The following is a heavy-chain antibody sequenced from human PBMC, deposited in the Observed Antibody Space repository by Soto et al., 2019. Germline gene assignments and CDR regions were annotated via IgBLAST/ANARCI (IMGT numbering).Heavy chain of an antibody. CDR3: ASFADCSGGSCHDY. CDR2: IIPIYGTA. D-gene: IGHD2-15*01. J-gene: IGHJ4*02. V-gene: IGHV1-69*06. CDR1: GGTFSNHA. Sequence: QVQLVQSGAEVKKPGSSVKVSCKASGGTFSNHAINWVRQAPGQGLEWMGGIIPIYGTAEYAQKFQDRVTISAAKSTSTAYMEVSSLRSEDTAVYYCASFADCSGGSCHDYWGQGTLVTVSS.